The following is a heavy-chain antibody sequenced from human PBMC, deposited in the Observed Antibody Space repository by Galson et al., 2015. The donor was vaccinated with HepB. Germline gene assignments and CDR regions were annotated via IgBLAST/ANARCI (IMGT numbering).Heavy chain of an antibody. Sequence: SLRLSCAASGFSVSSNYMSWVRQAPGKGLDWVSVIYSGGNTYYADSVKGRFTTSRDNSTNTLHLQMNSLRLEDTAVYYCARDQGDDYVNYYYYYGMDVWGQGTTVTVSS. J-gene: IGHJ6*02. CDR2: IYSGGNT. CDR1: GFSVSSNY. CDR3: ARDQGDDYVNYYYYYGMDV. D-gene: IGHD4-17*01. V-gene: IGHV3-66*02.